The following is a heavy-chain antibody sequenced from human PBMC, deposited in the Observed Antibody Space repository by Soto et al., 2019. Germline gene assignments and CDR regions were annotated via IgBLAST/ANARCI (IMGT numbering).Heavy chain of an antibody. CDR2: IYPGDSDT. D-gene: IGHD6-19*01. V-gene: IGHV5-51*01. J-gene: IGHJ3*02. Sequence: GESLKISCKGSGYSFTSYWIGWVRQMPGKGLEWMGIIYPGDSDTRYSPSFQGQVTISADKSISTAYLQWSSLKASDTAMHYCARLTPGSSSGWYGGDAFDIWGQGTMVTVSS. CDR1: GYSFTSYW. CDR3: ARLTPGSSSGWYGGDAFDI.